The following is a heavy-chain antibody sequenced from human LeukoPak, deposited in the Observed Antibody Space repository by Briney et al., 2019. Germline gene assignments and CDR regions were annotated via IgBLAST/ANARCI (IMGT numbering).Heavy chain of an antibody. J-gene: IGHJ5*02. V-gene: IGHV3-21*01. CDR3: ASSGYCSGGTCSSGFDP. CDR1: GFTFSSYS. D-gene: IGHD2-15*01. Sequence: PGGSLRLSCAASGFTFSSYSMNWVRQAPGKGLEWVSSISSSGSYIYYADSVKGRLTISRDNAKNSLYLQMNSLRADDTAVYYCASSGYCSGGTCSSGFDPWGQGTLVTVSS. CDR2: ISSSGSYI.